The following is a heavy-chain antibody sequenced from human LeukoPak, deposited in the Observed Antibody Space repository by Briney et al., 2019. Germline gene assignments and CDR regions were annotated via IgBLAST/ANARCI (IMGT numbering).Heavy chain of an antibody. J-gene: IGHJ4*02. V-gene: IGHV4-4*07. D-gene: IGHD6-25*01. CDR3: ARLDKGIKAAHFDY. Sequence: SSETLSLTCTVSGGSISSYYWSWIRQPAGKGLEWIGRIYTSGSTNYNPSLKSRVTMSVDTSKNQFSLKLSSVTAADTAIYYCARLDKGIKAAHFDYWGQGTLVTVSS. CDR1: GGSISSYY. CDR2: IYTSGST.